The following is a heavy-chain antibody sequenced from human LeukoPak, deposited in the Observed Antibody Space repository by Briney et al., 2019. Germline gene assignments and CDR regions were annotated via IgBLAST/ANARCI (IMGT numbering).Heavy chain of an antibody. CDR2: IIPILGIA. CDR1: GGTFSSYA. V-gene: IGHV1-69*04. CDR3: SSRRYYYYGMDV. J-gene: IGHJ6*02. Sequence: SVKVSCKASGGTFSSYAISWVRQAPGQGLEWMGRIIPILGIANYAQKFQGRVTITADKSTSTAYMELSGLRSEDTAVYYCSSRRYYYYGMDVWGQGTTVTVSS.